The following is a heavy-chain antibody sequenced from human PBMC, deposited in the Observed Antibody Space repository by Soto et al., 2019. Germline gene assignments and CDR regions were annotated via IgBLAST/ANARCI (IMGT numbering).Heavy chain of an antibody. Sequence: QLQLQESGPGLVKPSETLSLTCSVSGGSISSSSYWGWIRQPPGKGLEWIGSIHDTGSTYYNPSLKSRVTISVDTSNKQFSLNLSSVTAADTAVYYCATPGGGYTYGFDYWGQGALVTVSS. CDR1: GGSISSSSY. D-gene: IGHD5-18*01. CDR2: IHDTGST. CDR3: ATPGGGYTYGFDY. J-gene: IGHJ4*02. V-gene: IGHV4-39*01.